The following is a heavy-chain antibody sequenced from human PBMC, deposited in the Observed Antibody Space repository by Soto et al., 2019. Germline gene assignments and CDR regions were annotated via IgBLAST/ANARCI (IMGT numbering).Heavy chain of an antibody. CDR2: INPSGGRI. CDR3: AREGPPTTTGVGPSYTMDV. V-gene: IGHV1-46*01. Sequence: QMQLVQSGAEVKKPGASVKVSCKASGYTFTSYQMHWVRQAPGQGLEWMGIINPSGGRITYAPRYHGRVMMTRDTSTNTVYMELRSLRSEDTAVYYCAREGPPTTTGVGPSYTMDVWGQGTTVTVS. CDR1: GYTFTSYQ. J-gene: IGHJ6*02. D-gene: IGHD3-3*01.